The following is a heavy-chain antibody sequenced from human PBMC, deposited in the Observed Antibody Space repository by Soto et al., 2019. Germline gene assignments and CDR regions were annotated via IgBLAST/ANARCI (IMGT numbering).Heavy chain of an antibody. V-gene: IGHV4-31*03. CDR3: ARALVTDYNSRDYHYYFAMDV. CDR1: GGSISSGGYY. D-gene: IGHD3-22*01. CDR2: IYYSGST. J-gene: IGHJ6*02. Sequence: PSETLSLTCTVSGGSISSGGYYWSWIRQHPGKGLEWIGYIYYSGSTYYNPSLKSRVTISVDTSKNQFSLKLSSVTAADTAVYYCARALVTDYNSRDYHYYFAMDVWGQGTSVTVSS.